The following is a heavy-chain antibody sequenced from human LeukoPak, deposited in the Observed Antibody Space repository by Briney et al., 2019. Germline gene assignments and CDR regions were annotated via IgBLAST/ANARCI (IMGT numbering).Heavy chain of an antibody. Sequence: GGSLRLSCAASGFTFSSYEMNWVRQAPGKGLEWVSYISSSGSTIYYADSVKGRFTISRDNAKNSLYLQMNSLRAEDTAVHYCARSGSSGWYFDYWGQGTLVTVSS. CDR2: ISSSGSTI. CDR1: GFTFSSYE. CDR3: ARSGSSGWYFDY. V-gene: IGHV3-48*03. J-gene: IGHJ4*02. D-gene: IGHD6-19*01.